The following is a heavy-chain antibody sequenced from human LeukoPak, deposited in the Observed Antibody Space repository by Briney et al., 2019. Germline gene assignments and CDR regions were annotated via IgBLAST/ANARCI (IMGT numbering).Heavy chain of an antibody. V-gene: IGHV3-7*01. CDR1: GFIFSSYW. J-gene: IGHJ6*04. CDR3: AELGITMIGGV. D-gene: IGHD3-10*02. CDR2: INQEGSER. Sequence: GGSLRLSCEVSGFIFSSYWMSWVRQAPGKGLGWVGNINQEGSERNHGDSVNGRFTISRDNAKNSLYLQMNSLRAEDTAVYYCAELGITMIGGVWGKGTTVTISS.